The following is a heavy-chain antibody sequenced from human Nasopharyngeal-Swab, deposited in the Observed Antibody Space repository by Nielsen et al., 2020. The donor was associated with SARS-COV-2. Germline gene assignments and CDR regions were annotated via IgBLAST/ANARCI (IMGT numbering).Heavy chain of an antibody. Sequence: SETLSLTCAVSGGSFSGYYRSWIRQPPGKGLEWIGEINHSGSTNYNPSLKSRVTISVDTSKNQFSLKLSSVTAADTAVYYCARATPEYDILTGYLGWGQGTLVTVSS. CDR3: ARATPEYDILTGYLG. CDR2: INHSGST. V-gene: IGHV4-34*01. CDR1: GGSFSGYY. J-gene: IGHJ4*02. D-gene: IGHD3-9*01.